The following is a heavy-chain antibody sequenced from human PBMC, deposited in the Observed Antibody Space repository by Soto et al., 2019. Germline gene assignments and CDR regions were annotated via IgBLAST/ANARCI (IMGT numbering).Heavy chain of an antibody. V-gene: IGHV4-30-4*01. CDR3: ARGPTHQTYEDNRSAHQFGY. J-gene: IGHJ4*02. Sequence: PSETMSLTCTVSGGSISSGDYFWSWIRQPPGKGLEWIGYIYYSGSTYYDPSLKSRVTISVDTSKNQFSLKLSSVTAADTALYYCARGPTHQTYEDNRSAHQFGYWGQGTLVTVSS. CDR2: IYYSGST. CDR1: GGSISSGDYF. D-gene: IGHD2-15*01.